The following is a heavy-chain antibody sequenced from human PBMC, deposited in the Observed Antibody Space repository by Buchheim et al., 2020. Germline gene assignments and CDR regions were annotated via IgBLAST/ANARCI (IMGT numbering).Heavy chain of an antibody. V-gene: IGHV1-8*01. J-gene: IGHJ5*02. CDR1: GYTFTSYD. Sequence: QVQLVQSGAEVKKPGASVKVSCKASGYTFTSYDINCVRQATGQGLEWMGWMNPNSGNTGYAQKFQGRVTMTRNTSISTAYMELSSLRSEDTAVYYCARAPSQGYDFWSGYQNWFDPWGQGTL. CDR2: MNPNSGNT. D-gene: IGHD3-3*01. CDR3: ARAPSQGYDFWSGYQNWFDP.